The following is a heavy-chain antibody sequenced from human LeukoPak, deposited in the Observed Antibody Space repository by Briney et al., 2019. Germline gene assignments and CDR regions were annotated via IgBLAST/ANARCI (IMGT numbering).Heavy chain of an antibody. Sequence: SETLSLTCTVSGDSISRVGYYWGWIRQTPGKGLEWIGSLYSGGSSYYNPSLKSRVTISVDTSKNQFSLKLRSVTAADTALYFCARTYGEYSYNCFDPWGQGILVTVSS. CDR2: LYSGGSS. J-gene: IGHJ5*02. CDR3: ARTYGEYSYNCFDP. CDR1: GDSISRVGYY. D-gene: IGHD4-17*01. V-gene: IGHV4-39*01.